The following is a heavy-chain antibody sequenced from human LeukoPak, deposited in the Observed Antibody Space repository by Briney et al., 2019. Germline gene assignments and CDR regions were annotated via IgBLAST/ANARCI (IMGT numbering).Heavy chain of an antibody. D-gene: IGHD5-18*01. CDR3: AFLRRDSYGFDY. V-gene: IGHV3-74*01. J-gene: IGHJ4*02. Sequence: AGSLRLSSAASGFTFSSYRMHWVPQAPGKGLVWVSRINSDGSSTSYADSVKGRFTISRDNAKNTLYLQMNSLRAEDTPVYYCAFLRRDSYGFDYWGQGALVTVSS. CDR1: GFTFSSYR. CDR2: INSDGSST.